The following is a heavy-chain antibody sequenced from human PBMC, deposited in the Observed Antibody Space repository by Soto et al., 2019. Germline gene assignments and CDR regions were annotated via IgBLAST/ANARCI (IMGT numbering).Heavy chain of an antibody. CDR2: ISAYNGNT. J-gene: IGHJ5*02. V-gene: IGHV1-18*04. CDR1: GYTFTNYG. CDR3: ARDGGRYSGWFHP. Sequence: QVQLVQSGAEVKKPGASVKVSCKASGYTFTNYGITWVRQAPGQGLEWMGWISAYNGNTNYAQKLQGRVTMTPDTSTSAAYMELRSLRSGDTAVDYCARDGGRYSGWFHPWGQGTLVTVSS. D-gene: IGHD1-26*01.